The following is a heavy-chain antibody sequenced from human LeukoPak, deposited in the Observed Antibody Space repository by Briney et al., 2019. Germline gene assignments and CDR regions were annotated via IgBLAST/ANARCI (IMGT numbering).Heavy chain of an antibody. CDR2: IKEDGSEK. CDR1: GFTLSSYW. V-gene: IGHV3-7*01. J-gene: IGHJ4*02. CDR3: ASGRQWGY. Sequence: GSLRLSCGASGFTLSSYWMSWVRPAPGQGLEWVANIKEDGSEKYYVASVKGRFSISRDNAKNSLYLQMNSLRAEDTVVYYCASGRQWGYWGQGTLVTVSS. D-gene: IGHD6-19*01.